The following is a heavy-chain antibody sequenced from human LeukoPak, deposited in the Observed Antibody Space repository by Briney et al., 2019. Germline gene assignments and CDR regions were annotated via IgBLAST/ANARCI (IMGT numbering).Heavy chain of an antibody. D-gene: IGHD1-26*01. CDR2: INPNSGGT. J-gene: IGHJ4*02. V-gene: IGHV1-2*02. CDR3: ARGRAVGATTMGDY. Sequence: ASVKVSCKASGYTFTGYYMHWVRQAPGQGLEWMGWINPNSGGTNYAQKFQGRVTMTRDTSISTAYMELSRLRSVDTAVYYCARGRAVGATTMGDYWGQGTLVTVSS. CDR1: GYTFTGYY.